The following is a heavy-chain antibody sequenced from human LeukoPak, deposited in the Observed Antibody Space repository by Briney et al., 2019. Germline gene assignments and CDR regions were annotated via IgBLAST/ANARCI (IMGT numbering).Heavy chain of an antibody. CDR3: ARGRGRNNPEVFDF. V-gene: IGHV4-39*07. D-gene: IGHD1/OR15-1a*01. CDR1: GGSIDRSRFY. J-gene: IGHJ4*02. CDR2: IYYTGVT. Sequence: PSETLSLTCSVSGGSIDRSRFYWGWIRQPPGKGLDYIGSIYYTGVTFHSASLKTRVTISLDTSKNQFSLKLSSVTAADTAVYYCARGRGRNNPEVFDFWGQGTLVTVSS.